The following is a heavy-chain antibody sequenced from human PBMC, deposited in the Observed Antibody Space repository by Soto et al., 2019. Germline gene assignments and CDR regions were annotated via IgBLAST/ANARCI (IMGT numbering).Heavy chain of an antibody. J-gene: IGHJ4*02. CDR3: AMATTVTPEPQK. CDR1: GFTFSRYG. Sequence: QVHLVESGGGVVQPGTSLTLSFAASGFTFSRYGMHWVRQAPGKGLEWVTIISFDGNKEFYADPVKGRFTFSRDNSRNTVYLQMTSLRTDDSAMYYCAMATTVTPEPQKWGQGTLVTVSS. V-gene: IGHV3-30*03. CDR2: ISFDGNKE. D-gene: IGHD4-17*01.